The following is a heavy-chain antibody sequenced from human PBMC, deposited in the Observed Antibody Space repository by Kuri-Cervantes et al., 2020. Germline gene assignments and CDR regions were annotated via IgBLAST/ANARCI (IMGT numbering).Heavy chain of an antibody. CDR2: INPSGGST. Sequence: ASVKVSCKASGYTFTSYYMHWVRQAPGQGLEWMGIINPSGGSTSYAQKFQGRVTMTRDTSTSTVYMELSSLRSEDTAVYYCARGKARLLWFGELLNDNYGMDVWGQGTTVTVSS. J-gene: IGHJ6*02. V-gene: IGHV1-46*01. CDR1: GYTFTSYY. D-gene: IGHD3-10*01. CDR3: ARGKARLLWFGELLNDNYGMDV.